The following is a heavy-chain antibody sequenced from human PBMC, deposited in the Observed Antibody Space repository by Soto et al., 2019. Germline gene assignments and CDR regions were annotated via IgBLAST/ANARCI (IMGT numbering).Heavy chain of an antibody. CDR2: ISSNGVGT. Sequence: EVQLAESGGGLAQPGGSLRLPCSAAGFTLSGYAMDLVRQAPGKGLEYVSGISSNGVGTYYANSVQGRFTISRDNSKNTVNLQMGGLRPEYMSVYYCARRARPDFYYMDVWGKGTTVTVSS. J-gene: IGHJ6*03. CDR3: ARRARPDFYYMDV. D-gene: IGHD6-6*01. V-gene: IGHV3-64*01. CDR1: GFTLSGYA.